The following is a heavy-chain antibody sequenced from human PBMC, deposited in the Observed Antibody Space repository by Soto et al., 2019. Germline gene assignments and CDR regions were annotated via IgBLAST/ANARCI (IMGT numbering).Heavy chain of an antibody. CDR2: ISGSGDYT. J-gene: IGHJ5*02. D-gene: IGHD2-15*01. Sequence: EVQLLESGGGLVQPGESLRLSCAASGFTFSSYAMTWVRQAPGKGLEWVSSISGSGDYTYFADSVKGRFTISRDNSXDTLYLQMSSLRVEDTAIDYGAQESRSPPQGWFDPWGQGTLVTVSS. V-gene: IGHV3-23*01. CDR3: AQESRSPPQGWFDP. CDR1: GFTFSSYA.